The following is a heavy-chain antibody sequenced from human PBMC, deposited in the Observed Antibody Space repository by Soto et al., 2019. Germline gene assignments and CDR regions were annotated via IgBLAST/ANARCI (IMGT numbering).Heavy chain of an antibody. CDR2: ISGSGGST. D-gene: IGHD6-13*01. V-gene: IGHV3-23*01. J-gene: IGHJ5*02. Sequence: HPGGSLRLSCAASGFTFSSYAMSWVRQAPGKGLEWVSAISGSGGSTYYADSVKGRFTISRDNSKNTLYLQMNSLRAEDTAVYYCAKDGYSSSWYNWFDPWGQGTLVTVSS. CDR1: GFTFSSYA. CDR3: AKDGYSSSWYNWFDP.